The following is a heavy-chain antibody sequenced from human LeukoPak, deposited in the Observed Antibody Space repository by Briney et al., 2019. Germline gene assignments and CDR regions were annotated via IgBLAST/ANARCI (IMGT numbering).Heavy chain of an antibody. CDR2: ICVRTGST. V-gene: IGHV3-23*01. D-gene: IGHD1/OR15-1a*01. Sequence: GGSLRLSCAASGFTFSSCAMSWVRQAPGKGLEWVSTICVRTGSTYYADSVKGRFTISRDNSKDTLSLLMNSLRAEDTAIYYCAKGNWDKLEVFDYWGQGTLVTVSS. CDR1: GFTFSSCA. CDR3: AKGNWDKLEVFDY. J-gene: IGHJ4*02.